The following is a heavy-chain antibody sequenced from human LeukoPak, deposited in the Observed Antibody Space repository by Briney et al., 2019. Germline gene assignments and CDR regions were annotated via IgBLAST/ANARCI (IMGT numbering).Heavy chain of an antibody. J-gene: IGHJ4*02. V-gene: IGHV3-30*18. D-gene: IGHD6-19*01. Sequence: PGRSLRLSCEASGFTFSSYGIHWVRQAPGKGLEWEAVISYDGSNKYYADSVKGRFTISRDNSKNTLYLQMNSLRAEDTAVYYCAKVRAQWLLQYYFDHWGQGSLVTVSS. CDR2: ISYDGSNK. CDR3: AKVRAQWLLQYYFDH. CDR1: GFTFSSYG.